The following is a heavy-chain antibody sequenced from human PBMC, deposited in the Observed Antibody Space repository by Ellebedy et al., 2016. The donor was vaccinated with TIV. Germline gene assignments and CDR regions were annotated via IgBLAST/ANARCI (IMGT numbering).Heavy chain of an antibody. D-gene: IGHD2-15*01. Sequence: GGSLRLSXPASGFSFSSYVMSWVRQAPGRGLEWVASISYGGNNRYYSDSVKGRFTISRDSSKNTLYLQMSSLRAEDTALYYCAKEDHKYCSGGNCYGTWGQGTLVTVSS. V-gene: IGHV3-30*18. CDR2: ISYGGNNR. CDR3: AKEDHKYCSGGNCYGT. CDR1: GFSFSSYV. J-gene: IGHJ4*02.